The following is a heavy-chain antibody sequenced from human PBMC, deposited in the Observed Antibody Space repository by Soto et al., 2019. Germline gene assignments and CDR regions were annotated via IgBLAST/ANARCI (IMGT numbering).Heavy chain of an antibody. CDR1: GFTFSSYW. V-gene: IGHV3-7*01. J-gene: IGHJ3*02. Sequence: EVQLVESGGGLVQPGGSLRLSCAASGFTFSSYWMSWVRQAPGKGLEWVANIKQDGSEKYYVDSVKGRFTISRDNAKNSLYLQMNSLRAEDTAVYYCAREHDYGDCNAFDIWGQGTMVTVSS. D-gene: IGHD4-17*01. CDR3: AREHDYGDCNAFDI. CDR2: IKQDGSEK.